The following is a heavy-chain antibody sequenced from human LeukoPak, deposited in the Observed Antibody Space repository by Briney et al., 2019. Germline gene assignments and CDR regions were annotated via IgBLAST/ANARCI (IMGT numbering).Heavy chain of an antibody. J-gene: IGHJ5*02. Sequence: PSETLSLTCTVSGGSTSSYYWSWIRQPPGKGLEWIGYIYYSGSTNYNPSLKSRVTISVDTSKNQFSLKLSSVTAADTAVYYCARGHYDILTGYYWFDPWGQGTLVTVSS. D-gene: IGHD3-9*01. CDR1: GGSTSSYY. CDR2: IYYSGST. CDR3: ARGHYDILTGYYWFDP. V-gene: IGHV4-59*01.